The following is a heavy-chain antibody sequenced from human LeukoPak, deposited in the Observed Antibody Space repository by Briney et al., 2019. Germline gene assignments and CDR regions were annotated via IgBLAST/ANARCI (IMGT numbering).Heavy chain of an antibody. CDR1: GGTFISYA. CDR2: IIPIFGTA. V-gene: IGHV1-69*13. Sequence: ASVKVSCKTSGGTFISYAISWVRQAPGQGLEWMGGIIPIFGTANYAQKFQGRVTITADESTSTAYMELSSLRSEDTAVYYCAREARSGSPDYWGQGTLVTVSS. J-gene: IGHJ4*02. D-gene: IGHD3-22*01. CDR3: AREARSGSPDY.